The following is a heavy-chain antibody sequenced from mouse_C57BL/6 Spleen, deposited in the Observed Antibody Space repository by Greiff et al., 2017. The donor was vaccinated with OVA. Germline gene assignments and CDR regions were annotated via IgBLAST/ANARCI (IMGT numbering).Heavy chain of an antibody. CDR3: ARHLTTVVPGAY. J-gene: IGHJ3*01. CDR2: ISSGGSYT. V-gene: IGHV5-6*01. D-gene: IGHD1-1*01. CDR1: GFTFSSYG. Sequence: EVMLVESGGDLVKPGGSLKLSCAASGFTFSSYGMSWVRQTPDKRLEWVATISSGGSYTYYPDSVKGRFTISRDNAKNTLYLQMSSLKSEDTAMYYCARHLTTVVPGAYWGQGTLVTVSA.